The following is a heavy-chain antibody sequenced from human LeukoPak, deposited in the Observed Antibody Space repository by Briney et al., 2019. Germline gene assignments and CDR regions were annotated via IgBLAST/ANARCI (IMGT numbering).Heavy chain of an antibody. CDR2: INSDGSST. D-gene: IGHD5-24*01. J-gene: IGHJ4*02. CDR3: ARGSRDGYNRPDH. Sequence: GGSLRLSCAASGFTFSSYWMHWVRQAPGKGLVWVSRINSDGSSTSYADSVKGRFTISRDNAKNTLYLQMNSLRAEDTAVYYCARGSRDGYNRPDHWDQGTLVTVSS. V-gene: IGHV3-74*01. CDR1: GFTFSSYW.